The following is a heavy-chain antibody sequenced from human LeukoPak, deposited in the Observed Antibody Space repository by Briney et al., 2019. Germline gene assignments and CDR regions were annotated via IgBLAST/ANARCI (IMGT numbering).Heavy chain of an antibody. V-gene: IGHV4-4*07. CDR2: VYLGGST. J-gene: IGHJ4*02. CDR3: ARDHCDDAACYPFDR. CDR1: CASFNYYY. D-gene: IGHD2-21*01. Sequence: SEPLSLTCNVSCASFNYYYWSWIRQPAGKGREWIGRVYLGGSTNYNPSIKSRVMMSLDKANNQFSLRLSSVTAADTAIYYCARDHCDDAACYPFDRWGQGTLVTVSS.